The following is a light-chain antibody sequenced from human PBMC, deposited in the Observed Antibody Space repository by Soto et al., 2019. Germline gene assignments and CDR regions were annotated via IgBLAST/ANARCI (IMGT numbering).Light chain of an antibody. CDR1: QSVGSNF. V-gene: IGKV3-20*01. J-gene: IGKJ1*01. Sequence: EIVLTQSPGTLSFSPGERATLSCRASQSVGSNFPAWYQQKPGQAPRLLIYGASSRATGIPDRFSGSGSGTDFTLTISSLEPEDFAVYYCQHYGSSPWTFGQGTEVEIK. CDR3: QHYGSSPWT. CDR2: GAS.